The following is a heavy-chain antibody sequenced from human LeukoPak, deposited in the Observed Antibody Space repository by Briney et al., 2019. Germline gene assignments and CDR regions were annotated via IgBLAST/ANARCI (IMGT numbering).Heavy chain of an antibody. CDR3: ARGERTSKNYDYYYSGMDV. Sequence: GASVKVSCKASGYTLTDYYVHWVRQAPGQGLEWMASMNPESGITTHSQAFEDWVSMTRDTSIGTAYMELRRLRSDGTAVYYCARGERTSKNYDYYYSGMDVWGQGTTVTVSS. CDR1: GYTLTDYY. CDR2: MNPESGIT. V-gene: IGHV1-2*04. J-gene: IGHJ6*02. D-gene: IGHD3-16*01.